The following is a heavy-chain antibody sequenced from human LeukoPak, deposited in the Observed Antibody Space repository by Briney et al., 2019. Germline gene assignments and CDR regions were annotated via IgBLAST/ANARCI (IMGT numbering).Heavy chain of an antibody. CDR1: GYTLTSYG. V-gene: IGHV1-18*01. J-gene: IGHJ6*03. CDR3: ASSKWSAGGDYYHYMDV. Sequence: ASVKVSCKAAGYTLTSYGNSWVRQAPGQGLEWMGWISAYNGNTKYAQKLQGRVTMTIDTSTSTAYMELRSLRSDDTAVYYCASSKWSAGGDYYHYMDVWGKGTTVTVSS. CDR2: ISAYNGNT. D-gene: IGHD6-13*01.